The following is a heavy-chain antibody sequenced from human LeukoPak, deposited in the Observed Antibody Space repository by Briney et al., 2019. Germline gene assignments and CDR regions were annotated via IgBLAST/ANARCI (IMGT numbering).Heavy chain of an antibody. CDR3: AKIPSLTADY. J-gene: IGHJ4*02. V-gene: IGHV3-30*18. CDR1: GFTFSSYG. CDR2: ISYDGSNK. D-gene: IGHD2-21*02. Sequence: GGSLRLSCAASGFTFSSYGMHWVRQAPGKGLEWVAVISYDGSNKYYTDSVKGRFTISRDNSKNTLYLQMNSLRAEDTAVYYCAKIPSLTADYWGQGTLVTVSS.